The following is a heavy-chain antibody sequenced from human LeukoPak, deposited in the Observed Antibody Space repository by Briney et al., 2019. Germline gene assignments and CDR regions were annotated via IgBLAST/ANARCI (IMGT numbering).Heavy chain of an antibody. V-gene: IGHV1-2*02. Sequence: ASVKVSRKASGYTFTDYYIHWVRQAPGQGLERMGWINPNSGGTNYGQKFQGRVTMTRDTSISTAYMDLSRLRSDDTAVYYCARQATAAAATVFYWGQGTLVTVSS. CDR3: ARQATAAAATVFY. CDR1: GYTFTDYY. D-gene: IGHD6-13*01. CDR2: INPNSGGT. J-gene: IGHJ4*02.